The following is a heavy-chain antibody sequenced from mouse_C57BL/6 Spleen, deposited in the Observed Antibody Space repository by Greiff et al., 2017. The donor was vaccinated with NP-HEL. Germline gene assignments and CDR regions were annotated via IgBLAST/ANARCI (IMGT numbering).Heavy chain of an antibody. J-gene: IGHJ2*01. Sequence: QVQLKQSGPELVKPGASVKISCKASGYSFTSYYIHWVKQRPGQGLEWIGWIYPGSGNTKYNEKFKGKATLTADTSSSTSYMQLSSLTSEDSAVYYCARGGTTVVDLYYFDYWGQGTTLTVSS. CDR1: GYSFTSYY. D-gene: IGHD1-1*01. CDR2: IYPGSGNT. V-gene: IGHV1-66*01. CDR3: ARGGTTVVDLYYFDY.